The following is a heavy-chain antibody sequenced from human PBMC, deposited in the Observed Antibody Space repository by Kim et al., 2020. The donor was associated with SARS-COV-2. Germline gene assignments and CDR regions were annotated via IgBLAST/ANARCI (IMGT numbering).Heavy chain of an antibody. Sequence: GESLKISCKGSGYSFTSYWIGWVRQMPGKGLEWMGIIYPGDSDTRYSPSFQGQVTISADKSISTAYLQWSSLKASDTAMYYCARQVDTAMVTENWFDPWGQGTLVTVSS. CDR1: GYSFTSYW. J-gene: IGHJ5*02. CDR3: ARQVDTAMVTENWFDP. CDR2: IYPGDSDT. V-gene: IGHV5-51*01. D-gene: IGHD5-18*01.